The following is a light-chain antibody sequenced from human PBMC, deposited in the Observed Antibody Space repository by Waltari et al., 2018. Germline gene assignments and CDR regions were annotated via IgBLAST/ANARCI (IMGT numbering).Light chain of an antibody. CDR1: QSVSSSY. V-gene: IGKV3-20*01. J-gene: IGKJ1*01. Sequence: EIVLSQPTGTLSFSPVGRATLSCRASQSVSSSYFAWYQQKPGQAPMLLIYGATSRATGIPDRFSGSGSGAYFTLTISRLAPEDFAVYYCQQYGSSPWTFGQGTKVEIK. CDR2: GAT. CDR3: QQYGSSPWT.